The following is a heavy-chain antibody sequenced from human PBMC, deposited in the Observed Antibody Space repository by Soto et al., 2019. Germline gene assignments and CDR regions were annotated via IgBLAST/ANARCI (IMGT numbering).Heavy chain of an antibody. CDR3: AKDTVPVATPWFDP. CDR2: LSGSGGST. D-gene: IGHD2-2*01. CDR1: GFTFSNYA. J-gene: IGHJ5*02. V-gene: IGHV3-23*01. Sequence: PGGSLRLSSAASGFTFSNYAMSWVRQAPGKGLEWVSTLSGSGGSTYYADSVKGRFTISRDNSKNTLYLQMNSLRAEDTAVYYCAKDTVPVATPWFDPWGQGTLVTVSS.